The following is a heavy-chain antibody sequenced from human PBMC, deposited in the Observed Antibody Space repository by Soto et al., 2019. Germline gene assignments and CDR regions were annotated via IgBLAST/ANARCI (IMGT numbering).Heavy chain of an antibody. CDR1: GGSFSGYY. Sequence: SETLSLTCAVYGGSFSGYYWSWIRQPPGKGLEWIGEINHSGSTNYNPSLKSRVTISVDTSKNQFSLKLSSVTAADTAVYYCASLNDSSGYYDYVDYWGQGTLVTVSS. CDR3: ASLNDSSGYYDYVDY. CDR2: INHSGST. V-gene: IGHV4-34*01. D-gene: IGHD3-22*01. J-gene: IGHJ4*02.